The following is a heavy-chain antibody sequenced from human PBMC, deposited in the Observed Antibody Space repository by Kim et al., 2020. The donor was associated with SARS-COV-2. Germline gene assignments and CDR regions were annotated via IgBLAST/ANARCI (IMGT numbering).Heavy chain of an antibody. V-gene: IGHV3-23*01. D-gene: IGHD2-2*01. Sequence: GGSLRLSCAASGFTFTNYAMSWVRQAPGKGLEWVSTIRGSGDSTYYADSVKGRFTISRDSSKNTLYLQMNGLRGEDTAIYYCATSSVVPGAMNFRYWGQGTLVTVSS. CDR2: IRGSGDST. CDR3: ATSSVVPGAMNFRY. CDR1: GFTFTNYA. J-gene: IGHJ4*02.